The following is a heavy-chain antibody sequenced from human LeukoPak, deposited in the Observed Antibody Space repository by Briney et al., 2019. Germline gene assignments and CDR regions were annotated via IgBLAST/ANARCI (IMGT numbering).Heavy chain of an antibody. CDR1: GFTFSDYY. CDR2: IRYDGSNK. Sequence: GGSLRLSCAASGFTFSDYYMSWIRQAPGKGLEWVAFIRYDGSNKYYADSVKGRFTISRDNSKNTLYLLMNSLRAEDTAVYYCAKDIWELLGFDAFDIWGQGTMVTVSS. CDR3: AKDIWELLGFDAFDI. D-gene: IGHD1-26*01. J-gene: IGHJ3*02. V-gene: IGHV3-30*02.